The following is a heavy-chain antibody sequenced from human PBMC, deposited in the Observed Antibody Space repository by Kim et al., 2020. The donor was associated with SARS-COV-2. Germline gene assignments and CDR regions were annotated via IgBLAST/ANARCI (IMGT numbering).Heavy chain of an antibody. J-gene: IGHJ3*02. CDR1: GGSFGKDY. V-gene: IGHV4-4*07. CDR2: IYVSGST. CDR3: ARFADISPNAFDI. Sequence: SETLSLTCTVSGGSFGKDYWSWIRQPAGKGLEWIGRIYVSGSTSYNPSLKSRVTMSLDTSRNQFSLKLTSVTAADTAVYYCARFADISPNAFDIWGQGTMVPVSS.